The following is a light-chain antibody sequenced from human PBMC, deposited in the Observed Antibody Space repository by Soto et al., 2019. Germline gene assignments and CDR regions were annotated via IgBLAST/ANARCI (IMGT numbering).Light chain of an antibody. J-gene: IGLJ2*01. CDR3: QSYDSRLSGVV. Sequence: QSVLTQPPSVSGVPGQRVTISCTGSSSNIGSNYDVHWYQQLPGRAPRLLIYGNRIRPSGVPDRISASKSGTSASLAITGLHAEDEADYYCQSYDSRLSGVVFGGGTKLTVL. CDR2: GNR. CDR1: SSNIGSNYD. V-gene: IGLV1-40*01.